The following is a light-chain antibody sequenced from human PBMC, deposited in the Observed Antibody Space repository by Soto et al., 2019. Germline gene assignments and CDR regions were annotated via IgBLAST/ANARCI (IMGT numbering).Light chain of an antibody. Sequence: DIQMTQSPSSLSASVGDRVTITCRASQSISSYLNWYQQKPGKAPKLLIYAASSLQSGVPSRFSGSGSGTDLTLTIGSLNPEDFANYYCQLSYSTPRTFGQGTRLEIK. CDR3: QLSYSTPRT. CDR2: AAS. J-gene: IGKJ5*01. CDR1: QSISSY. V-gene: IGKV1-39*01.